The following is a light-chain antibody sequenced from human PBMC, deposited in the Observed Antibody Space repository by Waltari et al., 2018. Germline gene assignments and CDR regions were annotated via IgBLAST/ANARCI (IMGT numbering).Light chain of an antibody. CDR3: GTWDSSLSAVV. Sequence: QSVLTRPPSVSAAPGQKVTVSCSGSNSNIGNNYVSWYQQLPGTAPKLIIYANDERPSGTPDRFSASKSATSATLAITGLQTGDEADYYCGTWDSSLSAVVFGGGTKLTVL. CDR1: NSNIGNNY. CDR2: AND. V-gene: IGLV1-51*02. J-gene: IGLJ3*02.